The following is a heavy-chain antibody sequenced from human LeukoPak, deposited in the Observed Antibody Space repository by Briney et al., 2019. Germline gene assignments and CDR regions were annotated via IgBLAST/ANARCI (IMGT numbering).Heavy chain of an antibody. CDR2: INSDGSGT. CDR3: VRGDDYGDSYVSY. Sequence: GGFLRLSCAASGFTFSHYWMHWVRQAPGKGLVWVSRINSDGSGTSYAGSVKGRFTISRDNAKSTLYLQMNSMRAEDTAVYYCVRGDDYGDSYVSYWGQGTLVTASS. V-gene: IGHV3-74*01. D-gene: IGHD4-17*01. J-gene: IGHJ4*02. CDR1: GFTFSHYW.